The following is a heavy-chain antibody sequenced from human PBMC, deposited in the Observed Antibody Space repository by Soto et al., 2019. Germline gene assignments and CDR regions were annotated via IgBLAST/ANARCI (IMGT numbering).Heavy chain of an antibody. CDR3: AKDASTTLRKSYNNDY. D-gene: IGHD1-1*01. Sequence: ASVKVSCKASGYIFSGYYIHWVRQAPGQGLEWMGWLNPNSGGTNYAQKFQDRVIMTRDTSISTAYMELSRLRSDDTAVYYCAKDASTTLRKSYNNDYWGQGNLVTVSS. J-gene: IGHJ4*02. V-gene: IGHV1-2*02. CDR1: GYIFSGYY. CDR2: LNPNSGGT.